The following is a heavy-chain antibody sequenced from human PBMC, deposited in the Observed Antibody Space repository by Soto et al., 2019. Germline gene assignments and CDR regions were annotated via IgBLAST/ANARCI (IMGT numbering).Heavy chain of an antibody. CDR1: GFTFSSYG. J-gene: IGHJ6*02. D-gene: IGHD6-13*01. CDR3: ARDSSQQLYYYYYGMDV. V-gene: IGHV3-33*01. Sequence: QVQLVESGGGVVQPGRSLRLSCAASGFTFSSYGMHWVRQAPGKGLEWVAVIWYDGSNKYYADSVKGRFTISRDNSKNTLDLQMNSLRAEDTAVYYCARDSSQQLYYYYYGMDVWGQGTTVTVSS. CDR2: IWYDGSNK.